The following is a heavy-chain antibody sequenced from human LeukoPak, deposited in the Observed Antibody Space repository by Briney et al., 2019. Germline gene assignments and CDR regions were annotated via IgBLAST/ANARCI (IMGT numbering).Heavy chain of an antibody. CDR2: IYYSGST. CDR1: GGSISSYY. CDR3: ARVYYYGSGSPSEVDYYYGMDV. V-gene: IGHV4-59*01. J-gene: IGHJ6*02. D-gene: IGHD3-10*01. Sequence: SETLSLTCTVSGGSISSYYWSWIRQPPGKGLEWIGYIYYSGSTNYNPSLESRVAISVDTSKNQLSLKLSSVTAADTAVYYCARVYYYGSGSPSEVDYYYGMDVWGQGTTVTVS.